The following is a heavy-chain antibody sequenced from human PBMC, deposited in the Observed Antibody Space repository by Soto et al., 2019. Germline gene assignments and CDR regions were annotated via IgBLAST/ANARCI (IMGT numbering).Heavy chain of an antibody. D-gene: IGHD1-26*01. CDR3: TRATIVGAYYYGMDV. Sequence: PSQTLSLTCALSGDSVSSNSAAWNWIRQSPSRSLEWLGRTYYRSKLYNDYAVSVKSRITINPDTSKNQFSLHLNSVTPEDTAVYYCTRATIVGAYYYGMDVWGQGTTVTVSS. J-gene: IGHJ6*02. CDR1: GDSVSSNSAA. CDR2: TYYRSKLYN. V-gene: IGHV6-1*01.